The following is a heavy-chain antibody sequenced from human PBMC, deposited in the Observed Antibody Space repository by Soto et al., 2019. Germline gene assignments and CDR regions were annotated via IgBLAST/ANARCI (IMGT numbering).Heavy chain of an antibody. V-gene: IGHV3-7*04. CDR2: TNQDGSEK. D-gene: IGHD1-26*01. CDR1: EGTVIRDW. CDR3: SGGVGDAF. J-gene: IGHJ4*02. Sequence: EVHLVESGGGLVQTGGSLRLSCAIFEGTVIRDWMNWVRQAPGKGLEWVAHTNQDGSEKYYVDSVKGRFTISRDNNKNSLYLQMTSLRAEDTAMYYCSGGVGDAFWGQGTLVTVSS.